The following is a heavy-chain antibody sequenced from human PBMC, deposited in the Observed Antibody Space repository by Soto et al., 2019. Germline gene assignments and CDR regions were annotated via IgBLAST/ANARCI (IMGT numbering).Heavy chain of an antibody. Sequence: QVQLQESGPGLVKPSETLSLTCTVSGGSINSGDYHWSWIRQPPGKGLEWMGYIYSSGRTNSNPSLKGRATISVDKSKNQFSLNLNSVTAADTAVYYCAGDRRRLWFAEVPPHYGMDVWGQGTTVTVSS. CDR3: AGDRRRLWFAEVPPHYGMDV. D-gene: IGHD3-10*01. J-gene: IGHJ6*02. V-gene: IGHV4-30-4*01. CDR1: GGSINSGDYH. CDR2: IYSSGRT.